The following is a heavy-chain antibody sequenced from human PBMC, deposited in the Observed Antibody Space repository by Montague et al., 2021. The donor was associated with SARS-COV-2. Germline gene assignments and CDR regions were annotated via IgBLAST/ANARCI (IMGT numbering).Heavy chain of an antibody. CDR2: INHAGSA. Sequence: SETRSLTCAVYSGSFSDFYWTWIRQSPGKGLEWIGEINHAGSATYNPSLKGRVTLSRDTSKNQFSLKVQSVTPADTGVYYCARGQFTISGVLIVIAAAGHLDGWGQGTSVTVSS. CDR3: ARGQFTISGVLIVIAAAGHLDG. V-gene: IGHV4-34*01. J-gene: IGHJ3*01. CDR1: SGSFSDFY. D-gene: IGHD3-3*01.